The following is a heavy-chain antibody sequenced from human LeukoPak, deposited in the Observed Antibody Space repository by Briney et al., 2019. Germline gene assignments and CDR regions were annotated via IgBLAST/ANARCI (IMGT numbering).Heavy chain of an antibody. J-gene: IGHJ4*02. V-gene: IGHV3-23*01. CDR2: IGGRDGST. D-gene: IGHD3-3*01. Sequence: GGSLRLSCAASGFTFSSYGMSWVRQAPGKGLEWVSAIGGRDGSTYYADSVKGRFTISRDNSKNTLYVQMNSLKAEDTAVYYCAKALRFRGQGTLVTVSS. CDR3: AKALRF. CDR1: GFTFSSYG.